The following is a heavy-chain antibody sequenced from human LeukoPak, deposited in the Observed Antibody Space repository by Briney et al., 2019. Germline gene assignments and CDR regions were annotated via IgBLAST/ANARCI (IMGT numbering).Heavy chain of an antibody. D-gene: IGHD5-24*01. CDR1: GGSISSYY. J-gene: IGHJ5*02. V-gene: IGHV4-39*01. Sequence: SETLSLTCTVSGGSISSYYWGWIRQPPGKGLEWIGSIYYSGSTYYNPSLKSRVTISVDTSKNQFSLKLSSVTAADTAVYYCARRDGYNINWFDPWGQGTLVTVSS. CDR2: IYYSGST. CDR3: ARRDGYNINWFDP.